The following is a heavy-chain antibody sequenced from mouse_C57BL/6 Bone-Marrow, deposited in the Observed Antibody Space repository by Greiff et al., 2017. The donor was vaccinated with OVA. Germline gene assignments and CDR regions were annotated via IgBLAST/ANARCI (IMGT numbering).Heavy chain of an antibody. V-gene: IGHV1-39*01. CDR1: GYSFTDYN. CDR3: AYYGSSDWYFDV. D-gene: IGHD1-1*01. Sequence: VQLQQSGPELVKPGASVKIFCKASGYSFTDYNMNWVKQSNGKSLEWIGVINPNYGTTSYNQKFKGKATLTVDQSSSTAYMQLNSLTSEDSAVYYCAYYGSSDWYFDVWGTGTTVTVSS. J-gene: IGHJ1*03. CDR2: INPNYGTT.